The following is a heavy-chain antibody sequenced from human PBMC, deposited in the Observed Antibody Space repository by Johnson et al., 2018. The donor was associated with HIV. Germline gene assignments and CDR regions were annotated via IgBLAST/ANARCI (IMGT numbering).Heavy chain of an antibody. CDR2: ISYDGSDK. CDR3: AKGGYNWKFDGFDI. J-gene: IGHJ3*02. D-gene: IGHD1-20*01. V-gene: IGHV3-30*18. Sequence: QVQLVESGGGVVQPGRSLRLSCAASGFTFSRYGMHWVRQAPAKGLEWVAVISYDGSDKYYADSVKGRLTISRANSKNTVYLQLNSLRVEDTAVYYCAKGGYNWKFDGFDIWGQGTMVTVSS. CDR1: GFTFSRYG.